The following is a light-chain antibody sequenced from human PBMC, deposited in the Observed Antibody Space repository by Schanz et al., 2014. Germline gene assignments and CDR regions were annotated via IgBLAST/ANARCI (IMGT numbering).Light chain of an antibody. CDR3: QQYFSYSGT. J-gene: IGKJ1*01. CDR1: QDIITY. V-gene: IGKV1-33*01. Sequence: IQMTQSPSSLSASVGDRVTITCQASQDIITYLNWYQQRPGKAPKLLIYDASNLETGVPSRFSGSGSGTDFTFTISSLQPDDFATYYCQQYFSYSGTFGQGTKVEI. CDR2: DAS.